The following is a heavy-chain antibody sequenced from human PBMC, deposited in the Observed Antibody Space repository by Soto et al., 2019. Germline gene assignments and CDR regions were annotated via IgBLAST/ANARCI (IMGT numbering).Heavy chain of an antibody. V-gene: IGHV3-23*01. Sequence: QAGGSLRLSCAASGFTFSSYAMSWVRQAPGKGLEWVSAISGSGGSTYYADSVKGRFTISRDNSKNTLYLQMNSLRAEDTAVYYCATVGQTDFWSGLDSAFDIWGQGTMVTVSS. J-gene: IGHJ3*02. CDR2: ISGSGGST. CDR3: ATVGQTDFWSGLDSAFDI. CDR1: GFTFSSYA. D-gene: IGHD3-3*01.